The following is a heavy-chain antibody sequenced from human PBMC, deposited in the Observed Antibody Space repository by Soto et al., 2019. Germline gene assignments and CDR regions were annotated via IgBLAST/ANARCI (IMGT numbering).Heavy chain of an antibody. V-gene: IGHV3-74*01. D-gene: IGHD1-1*01. Sequence: DVQLVESGGGLVQPGGSLRLSCAASGFTFSTHWMHWVRQAPGQGLVWVSRINSDGSITNYADSVEGRFTISRDNAKNTLYLQVNSLRAEDMAVYYCAIQNISTNGCDVWGQGTMVIVSS. CDR1: GFTFSTHW. CDR2: INSDGSIT. J-gene: IGHJ3*01. CDR3: AIQNISTNGCDV.